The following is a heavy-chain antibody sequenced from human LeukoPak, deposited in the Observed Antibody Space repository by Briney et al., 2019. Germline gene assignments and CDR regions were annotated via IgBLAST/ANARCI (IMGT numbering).Heavy chain of an antibody. V-gene: IGHV3-13*01. Sequence: GGSLRLSCAASGFTFSSYDMHWVRQATGKGLERVSAIGTAGDTYYPGSVKGRFTISRENAKNSLYLQMNSLRAGDTAVYYCARGRIAARYYYYYGMDVWGQGTTVTVSS. J-gene: IGHJ6*02. CDR3: ARGRIAARYYYYYGMDV. CDR2: IGTAGDT. CDR1: GFTFSSYD. D-gene: IGHD6-6*01.